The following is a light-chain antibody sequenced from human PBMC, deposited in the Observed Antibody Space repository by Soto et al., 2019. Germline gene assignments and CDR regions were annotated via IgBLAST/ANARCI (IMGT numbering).Light chain of an antibody. V-gene: IGKV3-15*01. Sequence: EVVMTQSPATLSVSPGERATLSCRVSQNVHINVAWYQQKPGQPRRLLIYGASARATGIPARFSGSGSGTEFTLTISSLQSEDFAVYHCQQYNYWPPARTFGQGTKVEFK. J-gene: IGKJ1*01. CDR1: QNVHIN. CDR2: GAS. CDR3: QQYNYWPPART.